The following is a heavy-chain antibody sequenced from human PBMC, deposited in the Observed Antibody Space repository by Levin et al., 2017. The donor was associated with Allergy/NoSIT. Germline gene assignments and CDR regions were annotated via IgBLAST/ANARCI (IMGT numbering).Heavy chain of an antibody. CDR2: IYYSGST. V-gene: IGHV4-59*01. D-gene: IGHD5-24*01. CDR1: GGSISSYY. J-gene: IGHJ6*02. CDR3: ARDLGDGYNSVGRRGGMDV. Sequence: SETLSLTCTVSGGSISSYYWSWIRQPPGKGLEWIGYIYYSGSTNYNPSLKSRVTISVDTSKNQFSLKLSSVTAADTAVYYCARDLGDGYNSVGRRGGMDVWGQGTTVTVSS.